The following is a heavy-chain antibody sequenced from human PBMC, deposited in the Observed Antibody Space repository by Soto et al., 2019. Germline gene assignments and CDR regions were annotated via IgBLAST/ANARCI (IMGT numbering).Heavy chain of an antibody. V-gene: IGHV3-33*01. D-gene: IGHD2-15*01. CDR2: IWYDGSNK. Sequence: GGSLRLSCAASGFTFSSYGMHWVRQAPGKGLEWVAVIWYDGSNKYYADSVKGRFTISRDNSKNTLYLQMNSLRAEDTAVYYCARENDIVVVVAAIPKNYYYGMDVWGQGTTVTV. CDR3: ARENDIVVVVAAIPKNYYYGMDV. CDR1: GFTFSSYG. J-gene: IGHJ6*02.